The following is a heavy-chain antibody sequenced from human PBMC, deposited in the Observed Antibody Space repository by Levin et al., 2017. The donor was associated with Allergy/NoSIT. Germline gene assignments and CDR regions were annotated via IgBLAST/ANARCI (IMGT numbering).Heavy chain of an antibody. D-gene: IGHD6-19*01. CDR2: IIPIFGTA. Sequence: SVKVSCKASGGTFSSYAISWVRQAPGQGLEWMGGIIPIFGTANYAQKFQGRVTITADESTSTAYMELSSLRSEDTAVYYCARGSAAVAGRGSPYYFDYWGQGTLVTVSS. CDR3: ARGSAAVAGRGSPYYFDY. J-gene: IGHJ4*02. V-gene: IGHV1-69*13. CDR1: GGTFSSYA.